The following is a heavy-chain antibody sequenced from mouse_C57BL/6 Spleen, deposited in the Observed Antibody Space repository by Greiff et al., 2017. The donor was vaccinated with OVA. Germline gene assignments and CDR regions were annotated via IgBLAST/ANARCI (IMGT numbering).Heavy chain of an antibody. CDR1: GYAFSSYW. CDR3: ARRYYGSSYDAMDY. CDR2: IYPGDGDT. Sequence: LVESGAELVKPGASVKISCKASGYAFSSYWMNWVKQRPGKGLEWIGQIYPGDGDTNYNGKFKGKATLTADKSSSTAYMQLSSLTSEDSAVYFGARRYYGSSYDAMDYWGQGTSVTVSS. D-gene: IGHD1-1*01. V-gene: IGHV1-80*01. J-gene: IGHJ4*01.